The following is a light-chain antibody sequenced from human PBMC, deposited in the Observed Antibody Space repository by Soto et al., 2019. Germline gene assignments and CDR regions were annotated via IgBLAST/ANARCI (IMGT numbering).Light chain of an antibody. CDR2: EVT. V-gene: IGLV2-14*01. CDR1: SSDVGGYNF. Sequence: QSERSLPASVSGSPGQSITITCTGSSSDVGGYNFVSWYQQHPRKAPKLMMYEVTNRPSGVSIRFSGSKSGNTASLTISGLQAXDEADYYCSSYISISTLGGYVFGTGTKVTVL. CDR3: SSYISISTLGGYV. J-gene: IGLJ1*01.